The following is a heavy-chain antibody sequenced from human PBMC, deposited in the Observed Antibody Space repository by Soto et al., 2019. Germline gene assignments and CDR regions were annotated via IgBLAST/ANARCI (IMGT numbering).Heavy chain of an antibody. CDR1: GYTFIRYG. V-gene: IGHV1-18*01. D-gene: IGHD3-16*01. CDR3: ARGGYYDNVWGKLSHYGLDV. Sequence: QVQLVQSASEVMKPGASVKVSCKASGYTFIRYGITWVRQAPGQRLEWMVWISPYNDQTIYAQKLQGRVTMTADTSTRTVYMQLRSLKSDDTAVYYCARGGYYDNVWGKLSHYGLDVWGQGTSVTVSS. CDR2: ISPYNDQT. J-gene: IGHJ6*02.